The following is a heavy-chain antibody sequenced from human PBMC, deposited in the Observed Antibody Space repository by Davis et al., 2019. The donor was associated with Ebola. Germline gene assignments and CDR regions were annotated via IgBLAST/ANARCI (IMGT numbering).Heavy chain of an antibody. Sequence: SVKVSCKASGGTFSSYAISWVRQAPGQGLEWMGGIIPIFGTANYAQKFPGRVTITADESTSTDYMELSSLRSEDTAVYYWARCTTTYYYGMDVWGQGTTVTVSS. CDR3: ARCTTTYYYGMDV. D-gene: IGHD2-8*01. V-gene: IGHV1-69*13. CDR1: GGTFSSYA. J-gene: IGHJ6*02. CDR2: IIPIFGTA.